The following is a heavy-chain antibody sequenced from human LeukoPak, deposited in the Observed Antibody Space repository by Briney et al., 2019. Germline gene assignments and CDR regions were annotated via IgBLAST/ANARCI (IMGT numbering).Heavy chain of an antibody. V-gene: IGHV3-23*01. CDR2: ISGSGGDT. J-gene: IGHJ4*02. Sequence: GGPLRLSCAASGFTFSNFLMTWVRQAPRKGPEWVSAISGSGGDTYYADSVKGRFTISRDNSKNTLYLQMNSLRAEDTAVYYCAKKGATTGDFDYWGQGTLVTVSS. CDR3: AKKGATTGDFDY. D-gene: IGHD1-26*01. CDR1: GFTFSNFL.